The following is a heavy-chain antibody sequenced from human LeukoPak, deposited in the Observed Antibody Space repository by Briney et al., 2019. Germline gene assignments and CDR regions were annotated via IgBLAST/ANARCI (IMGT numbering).Heavy chain of an antibody. CDR3: ARRAVAGFRYFEY. D-gene: IGHD6-19*01. CDR1: GYSFTNYW. CDR2: IYPGDSET. J-gene: IGHJ4*02. Sequence: GESLKISCQGSGYSFTNYWIGWVRQMPGKGLEWMAIIYPGDSETRYSPSFQGQVTISSDKSITTAYLQWNSLRASDTAMYYCARRAVAGFRYFEYWGQGTLVTVSS. V-gene: IGHV5-51*01.